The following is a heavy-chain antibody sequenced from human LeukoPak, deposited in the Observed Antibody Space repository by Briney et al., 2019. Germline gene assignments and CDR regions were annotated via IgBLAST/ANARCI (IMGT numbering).Heavy chain of an antibody. CDR2: INHSGSP. CDR3: ARDLRRVRGVMGY. D-gene: IGHD3-10*01. CDR1: GGSFSGYY. Sequence: SETLSLTCAVYGGSFSGYYWSWIRQPPGKGLEWIGEINHSGSPNYNPSLKSRVTISVDTSKTQFSLKLSSVTAADTAVYYCARDLRRVRGVMGYWGQGTLVTVSS. J-gene: IGHJ4*02. V-gene: IGHV4-34*01.